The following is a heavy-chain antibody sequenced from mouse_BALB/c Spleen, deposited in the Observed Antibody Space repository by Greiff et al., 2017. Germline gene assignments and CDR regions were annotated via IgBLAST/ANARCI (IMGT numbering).Heavy chain of an antibody. J-gene: IGHJ2*01. CDR1: GYTFTSYW. V-gene: IGHV1S22*01. CDR3: TRWRVYGNYVSFDY. CDR2: IYPGSGST. Sequence: LQQPGSELVRPGASVKLSCKASGYTFTSYWMHWVKQRPGQGLEWIGNIYPGSGSTNYDEKFKSKATLTVDTSSSTAYMQLSSLTSEDSAVYYCTRWRVYGNYVSFDYWGQGTTLTVSS. D-gene: IGHD2-1*01.